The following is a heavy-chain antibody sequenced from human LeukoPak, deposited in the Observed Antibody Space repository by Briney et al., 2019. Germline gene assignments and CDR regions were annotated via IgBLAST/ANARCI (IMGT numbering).Heavy chain of an antibody. CDR1: GGSFSGYY. J-gene: IGHJ4*02. CDR2: INHSGST. CDR3: ARHRRLDY. Sequence: SETLSLTCAVYGGSFSGYYWSWIRQPPGKGLEWIGEINHSGSTNYNPSLKRRVTISVDTSKNQFSLKLSSVTAADTAVYYCARHRRLDYWGQGTLVTVSS. V-gene: IGHV4-34*01.